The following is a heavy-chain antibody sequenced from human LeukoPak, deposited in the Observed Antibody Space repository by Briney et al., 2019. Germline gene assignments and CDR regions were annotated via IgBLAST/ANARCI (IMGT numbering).Heavy chain of an antibody. D-gene: IGHD3-3*01. CDR2: IYYSGST. Sequence: PSETLSLTCAVYGGSFSGYYWSWIRQPPGKGLEWIGYIYYSGSTNYNPSLKSRVTISVDTSKNQFSLKLSSVTAADTAVYYCAGDNFDFWSGYPDRWGQGTLVTVSS. V-gene: IGHV4-59*01. J-gene: IGHJ4*02. CDR3: AGDNFDFWSGYPDR. CDR1: GGSFSGYY.